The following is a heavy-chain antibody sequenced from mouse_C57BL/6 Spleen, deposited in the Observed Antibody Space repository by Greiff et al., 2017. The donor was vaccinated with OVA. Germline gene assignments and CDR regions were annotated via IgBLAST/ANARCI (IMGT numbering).Heavy chain of an antibody. J-gene: IGHJ2*01. D-gene: IGHD1-1*01. V-gene: IGHV1-42*01. Sequence: VQLQQSGPELVKPGASVKISCKASGYSFTGYYMNWVKQSPEKSLEWIGEINPSTGGTTYNQKFKAKATLTVDKSSSTAYMQLKSLTAEDSAVYYCAREAGSSSYYLDYWGQGTTLTVSS. CDR3: AREAGSSSYYLDY. CDR2: INPSTGGT. CDR1: GYSFTGYY.